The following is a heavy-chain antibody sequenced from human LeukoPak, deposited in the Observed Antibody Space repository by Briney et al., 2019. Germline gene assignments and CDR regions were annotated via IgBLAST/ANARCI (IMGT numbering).Heavy chain of an antibody. D-gene: IGHD3-3*01. J-gene: IGHJ5*02. V-gene: IGHV4-34*01. CDR2: INHSGST. Sequence: SETLSLTCAVYGGSFSGYYWSWIRQPPGKGLEWIGEINHSGSTNYNPSLKSRVTISVDTSKNQFSLKLSSVTAADTAVYYCARELYDFWSGTKSRKNNWFDPWGQGTLVTVSS. CDR3: ARELYDFWSGTKSRKNNWFDP. CDR1: GGSFSGYY.